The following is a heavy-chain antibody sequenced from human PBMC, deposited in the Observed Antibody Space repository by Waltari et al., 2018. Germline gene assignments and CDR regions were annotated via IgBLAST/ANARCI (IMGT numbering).Heavy chain of an antibody. Sequence: EVQLVESGGGLVQPGGSLRLSCSASGVTFSSYWMRGVRQAPGKGLEWVANIKQDGSEKYYVDSVKGRFTISRDNAKNSLYLQMNSLRAEDTAVYYCARSPAGWFDPWGQGTLVTVSS. V-gene: IGHV3-7*01. CDR3: ARSPAGWFDP. CDR1: GVTFSSYW. J-gene: IGHJ5*02. CDR2: IKQDGSEK.